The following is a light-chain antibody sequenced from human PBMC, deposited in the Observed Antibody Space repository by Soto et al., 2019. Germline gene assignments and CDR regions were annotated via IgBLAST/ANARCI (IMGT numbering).Light chain of an antibody. J-gene: IGLJ3*02. CDR3: GTWDSSLSAWV. Sequence: QSVLTQPPSVSAAPXQKVTISCSGSSSNIGNNHASWYQHLPGTAPKLLIFDNDKRPSGIPDRFSGSKSGTSATLGITGLQTGDEADYYCGTWDSSLSAWVFGGGTKLTVL. CDR1: SSNIGNNH. CDR2: DND. V-gene: IGLV1-51*01.